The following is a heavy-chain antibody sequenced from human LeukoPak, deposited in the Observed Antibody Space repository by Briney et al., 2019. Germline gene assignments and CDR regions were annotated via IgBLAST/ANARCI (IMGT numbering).Heavy chain of an antibody. J-gene: IGHJ6*02. Sequence: GESLKISCKASGYSFSSDWIAWVRQMPGKGLEWMGIIFPIASETTYSPSFQGQVTISADKSISTAYLQWSSLKASDTAMYYCTRGCSGGSCSRDAMDVWGQGTMVTVSS. CDR1: GYSFSSDW. CDR3: TRGCSGGSCSRDAMDV. V-gene: IGHV5-51*01. CDR2: IFPIASET. D-gene: IGHD2-15*01.